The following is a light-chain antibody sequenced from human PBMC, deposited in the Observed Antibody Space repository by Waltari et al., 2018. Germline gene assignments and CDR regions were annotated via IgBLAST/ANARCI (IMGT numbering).Light chain of an antibody. CDR1: QSVGSN. Sequence: EIVMTQSPATLSVSPGERATLSCRASQSVGSNLAWYPQKPGQAPRLLFYGASTRATGIPARFSGSGSGTEFTLTINSMQSEDFAVYYCQQYNNWPLLFGQGTKVEIK. CDR2: GAS. CDR3: QQYNNWPLL. J-gene: IGKJ1*01. V-gene: IGKV3-15*01.